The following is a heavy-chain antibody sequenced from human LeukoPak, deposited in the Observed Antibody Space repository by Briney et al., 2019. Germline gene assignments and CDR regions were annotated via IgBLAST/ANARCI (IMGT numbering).Heavy chain of an antibody. CDR2: VSAGGTTTI. V-gene: IGHV3-48*02. Sequence: PGGSLRLSCAASGFTFSSFAMNWVRQAPGKGLEWPSYVSAGGTTTIYYAYSVKGRFTISRDNDKNSLYLQMHSLRDEDTAVYYCARRGYTSAWDFWGQGTLVTVSS. D-gene: IGHD3-16*02. CDR1: GFTFSSFA. J-gene: IGHJ4*02. CDR3: ARRGYTSAWDF.